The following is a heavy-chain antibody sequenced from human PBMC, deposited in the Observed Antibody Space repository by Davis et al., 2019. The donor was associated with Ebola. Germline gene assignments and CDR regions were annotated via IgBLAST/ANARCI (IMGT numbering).Heavy chain of an antibody. CDR3: ARAQFPTTSDH. V-gene: IGHV1-18*04. D-gene: IGHD1-1*01. CDR2: INPHNGNT. J-gene: IGHJ4*02. Sequence: AASVKVSCKASGYTFPTYGITWVRQAPGQGLEWMGWINPHNGNTNYAQNVQGRVIMTSDTATTTAYMEVGSLRSDDTAVYYCARAQFPTTSDHWGQGTLVTVSS. CDR1: GYTFPTYG.